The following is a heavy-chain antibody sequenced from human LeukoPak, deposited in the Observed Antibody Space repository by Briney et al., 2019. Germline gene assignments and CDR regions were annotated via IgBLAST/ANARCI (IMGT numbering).Heavy chain of an antibody. V-gene: IGHV1-18*01. Sequence: ASVKVSCKASGYTFTSYGISWVRQAPGQGLEWMGWISAYNGNTNYAQKLQGRVTMTTDTSTSTAYMELRSLRSDDTAVYYCARDQHYYYYYYMDVWGKGTTVTVSS. CDR1: GYTFTSYG. CDR3: ARDQHYYYYYYMDV. CDR2: ISAYNGNT. J-gene: IGHJ6*03.